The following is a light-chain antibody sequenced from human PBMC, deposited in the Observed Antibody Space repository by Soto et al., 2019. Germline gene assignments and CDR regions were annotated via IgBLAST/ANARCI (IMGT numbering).Light chain of an antibody. Sequence: EIVLTQSPGTLSLSPGERATLSCRASQSVSNNYLAWYQQRPGQAPRLLIYGASTRATGIPARFSGSESGTEFTLTISSLQSEDFAFYYCQQYRNSPVTFGGGTKVDIK. CDR3: QQYRNSPVT. J-gene: IGKJ4*01. V-gene: IGKV3-15*01. CDR2: GAS. CDR1: QSVSNN.